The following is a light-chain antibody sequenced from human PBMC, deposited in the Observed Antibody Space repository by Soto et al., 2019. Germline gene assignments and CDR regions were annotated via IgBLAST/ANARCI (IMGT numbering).Light chain of an antibody. Sequence: EIVLTQSPGTLSLSPVERVTLSCMASQSVNSSYLAWYQQKPGQAPRLLIYGASTRATGVPARFSGSGSGTEFTLTISSLQSEDFAVYYCQQYNNWPPWTFGQGTKVDIK. J-gene: IGKJ1*01. CDR3: QQYNNWPPWT. V-gene: IGKV3-15*01. CDR1: QSVNSSY. CDR2: GAS.